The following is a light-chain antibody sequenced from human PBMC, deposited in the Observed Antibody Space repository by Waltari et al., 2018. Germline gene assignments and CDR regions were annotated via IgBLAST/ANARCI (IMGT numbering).Light chain of an antibody. J-gene: IGKJ1*01. CDR3: QHYVRLPVT. Sequence: EIVLTQSPGTLSLFPGERDTLSCRASQSFSRALAWYQQKPGQAPRLLLYGASTRATGIPDRFSGSGSGTDFSLTISRLETEDFAVYYCQHYVRLPVTFGQGTKVEIK. CDR2: GAS. CDR1: QSFSRA. V-gene: IGKV3-20*01.